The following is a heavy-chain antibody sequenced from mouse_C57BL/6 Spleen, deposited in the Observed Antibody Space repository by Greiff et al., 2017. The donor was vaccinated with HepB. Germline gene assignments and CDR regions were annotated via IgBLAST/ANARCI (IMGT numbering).Heavy chain of an antibody. CDR3: TRSTGTRKYYLDY. J-gene: IGHJ2*01. Sequence: VQLQQSGAELVRPGASVTLSCKASGYTFTDYEMHWVKQTPVHGLEWIGAIDPETGGTAYNQKFKGKAILTADKSSSTAYMELRSLTSEDSAVYYCTRSTGTRKYYLDYWGQGTTLTVSS. CDR1: GYTFTDYE. D-gene: IGHD4-1*01. V-gene: IGHV1-15*01. CDR2: IDPETGGT.